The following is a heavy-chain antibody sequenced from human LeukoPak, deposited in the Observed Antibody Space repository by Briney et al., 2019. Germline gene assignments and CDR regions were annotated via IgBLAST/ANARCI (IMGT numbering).Heavy chain of an antibody. CDR3: AREQSGTRGWFSVDY. CDR2: IRPDGDRT. CDR1: GFTFSTYA. Sequence: QPGGSLRLSCAASGFTFSTYAITCVRQGPGKGLEWVSAIRPDGDRTYYANSVRGRFTISRDNSKDTVYLQINGLRVEDTAVYYCAREQSGTRGWFSVDYWGQGTLVTVSS. J-gene: IGHJ4*02. V-gene: IGHV3-23*01. D-gene: IGHD6-19*01.